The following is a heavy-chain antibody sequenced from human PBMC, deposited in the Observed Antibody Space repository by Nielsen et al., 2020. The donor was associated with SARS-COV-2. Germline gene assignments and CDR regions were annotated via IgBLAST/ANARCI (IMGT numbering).Heavy chain of an antibody. CDR3: AGGMDV. J-gene: IGHJ6*02. CDR1: GFTFGDYA. Sequence: GESLKISCTASGFTFGDYAMSWVRQAPGKGLEWVANIKQDGSEKYYVDSVKGRFTISRDNAKNSLYLQMNSLRAEDTAVYYCAGGMDVWGQGTTVTVSS. V-gene: IGHV3-7*04. CDR2: IKQDGSEK.